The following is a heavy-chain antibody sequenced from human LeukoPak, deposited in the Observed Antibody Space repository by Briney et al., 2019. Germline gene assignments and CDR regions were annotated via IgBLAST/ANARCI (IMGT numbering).Heavy chain of an antibody. CDR1: GYTFSSYA. J-gene: IGHJ4*02. CDR2: INTNTGNP. CDR3: AREYCSSGSCYVWLDY. D-gene: IGHD2-15*01. Sequence: ASVNVSCKASGYTFSSYAMNWVRQAPGQGLEWMGWINTNTGNPTYAQGFTGRFVFYLDTSVSTAYLQISSLKAEDTAVYYCAREYCSSGSCYVWLDYWGQGTLVTVSS. V-gene: IGHV7-4-1*02.